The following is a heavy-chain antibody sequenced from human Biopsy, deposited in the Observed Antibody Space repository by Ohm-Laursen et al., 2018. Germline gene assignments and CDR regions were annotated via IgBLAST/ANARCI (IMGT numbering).Heavy chain of an antibody. Sequence: SLRLSCAASGFTFSSYGMSWVRQAPGKGLEWASVLSGSGGTTYYADSVKGRFTISRDNSKNTLYLQMNSLTAEDTAVYYCAKTFHGSSFLYDYWGQGTPVTVSS. V-gene: IGHV3-23*01. CDR1: GFTFSSYG. CDR3: AKTFHGSSFLYDY. D-gene: IGHD2-15*01. CDR2: LSGSGGTT. J-gene: IGHJ4*02.